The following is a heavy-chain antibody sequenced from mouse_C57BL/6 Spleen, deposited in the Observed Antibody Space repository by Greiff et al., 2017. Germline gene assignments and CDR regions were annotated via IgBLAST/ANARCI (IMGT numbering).Heavy chain of an antibody. CDR2: INPNNGGT. CDR1: GYTFTDYY. CDR3: ARKDYSNYSFAY. V-gene: IGHV1-26*01. Sequence: EVQLQQSGPELVKPGASVKISCKASGYTFTDYYMNWVKQSHGKSLEWIGDINPNNGGTSYNQKFKGKATLTVDKSSSTAYIELRSLTSEDSAVYYCARKDYSNYSFAYWGQGTLVTVSA. D-gene: IGHD2-5*01. J-gene: IGHJ3*01.